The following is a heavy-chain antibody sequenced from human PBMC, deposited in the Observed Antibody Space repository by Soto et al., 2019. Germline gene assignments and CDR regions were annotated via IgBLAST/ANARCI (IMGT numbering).Heavy chain of an antibody. CDR1: GFTFSSYA. D-gene: IGHD2-15*01. CDR3: AKFSKVVVAATLAPFDY. Sequence: HPGGSLRLSCAASGFTFSSYAMSWGRQAPGKGLEWVSAISGSGGSTYYADSVKGRFTISRDNSKNTLYLQMNSLRAEDTAVYYCAKFSKVVVAATLAPFDYWGQGTLVTVSS. J-gene: IGHJ4*02. V-gene: IGHV3-23*01. CDR2: ISGSGGST.